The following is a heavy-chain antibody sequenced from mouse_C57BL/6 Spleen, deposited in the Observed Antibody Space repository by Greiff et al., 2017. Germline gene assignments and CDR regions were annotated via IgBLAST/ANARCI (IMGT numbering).Heavy chain of an antibody. CDR1: GFSLTSYG. CDR2: IWRDGST. J-gene: IGHJ2*01. Sequence: VKLMESGPGLVAPSQSLSITCTVSGFSLTSYGVHWVRQPPGKGLEWLVVIWRDGSTTTNYPLNSRLSISKDNTKGQVFLRMNSLQDYDTAMYSCASHDGFIYLDYWGQGTTLTVSS. CDR3: ASHDGFIYLDY. V-gene: IGHV2-6*03. D-gene: IGHD2-3*01.